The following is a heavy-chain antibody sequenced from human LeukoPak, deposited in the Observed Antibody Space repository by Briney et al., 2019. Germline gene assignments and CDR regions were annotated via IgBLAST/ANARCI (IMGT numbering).Heavy chain of an antibody. D-gene: IGHD3-3*02. V-gene: IGHV1-8*01. CDR2: MNPNSDNT. CDR1: GYTFTSYD. CDR3: ARGPLAAYYYYYGMDV. Sequence: ASVKVSCKASGYTFTSYDINWVRQATGQGLEWMGWMNPNSDNTGYAQKFQGRVTMTRNTSISTAYMELSSLRSEDTAVYYCARGPLAAYYYYYGMDVRGQGTTVTVSS. J-gene: IGHJ6*02.